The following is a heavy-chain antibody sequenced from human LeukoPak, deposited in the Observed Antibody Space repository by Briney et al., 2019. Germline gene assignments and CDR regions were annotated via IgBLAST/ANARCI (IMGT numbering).Heavy chain of an antibody. Sequence: SETLSLTCAVSGGSISSGGYSWSWIRQPPGKGLEWIGYIYHSGSTYYNPSLKSRVTISVDGSKNQFSLKLSSVTAADTAVYYCARHGDYGLNAFDIWGQGTMVTVSS. V-gene: IGHV4-30-2*01. CDR1: GGSISSGGYS. CDR2: IYHSGST. CDR3: ARHGDYGLNAFDI. J-gene: IGHJ3*02. D-gene: IGHD4-17*01.